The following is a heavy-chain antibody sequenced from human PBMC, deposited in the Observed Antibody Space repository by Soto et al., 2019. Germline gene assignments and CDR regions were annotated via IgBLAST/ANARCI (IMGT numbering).Heavy chain of an antibody. CDR2: IKQDGSEK. J-gene: IGHJ6*02. V-gene: IGHV3-7*01. Sequence: ESGGGLVQPGGSLRLSCAASGFTFSSFWMSWVRQAPGRGLEWVANIKQDGSEKYYVDSVKGRFTISRDNGKNSLYLQMNSLRGEDTAVYYCGKGRTMDVWGQGTTVIVSS. CDR1: GFTFSSFW. CDR3: GKGRTMDV.